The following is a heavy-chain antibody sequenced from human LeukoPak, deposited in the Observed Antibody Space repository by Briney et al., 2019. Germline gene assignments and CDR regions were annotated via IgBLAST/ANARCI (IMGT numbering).Heavy chain of an antibody. J-gene: IGHJ6*02. D-gene: IGHD4-11*01. Sequence: SETLSLTCTVSGGSISTYFWSWIRQPPGKGLEWIGYVYYSGSTDYNPSLESRVTISVDTSRNQFSLRLSSVTAADTAIYYCARSVAYSYSYYAMDVWGQGTTVTVSS. CDR1: GGSISTYF. CDR2: VYYSGST. CDR3: ARSVAYSYSYYAMDV. V-gene: IGHV4-59*08.